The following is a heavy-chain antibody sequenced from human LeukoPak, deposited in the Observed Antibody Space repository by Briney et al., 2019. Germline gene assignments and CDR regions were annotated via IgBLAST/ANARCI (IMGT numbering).Heavy chain of an antibody. J-gene: IGHJ4*02. CDR1: GGSFSGYY. CDR3: ARGPLYYFDY. Sequence: SETLSLTCAVYGGSFSGYYWSWIRQPPGKGLEWIGEINHSGSTNYNPSLKSRVTISVDTSKNQFPLKLSSVTAADTAVYYCARGPLYYFDYWGQGTLVTVSS. V-gene: IGHV4-34*01. CDR2: INHSGST.